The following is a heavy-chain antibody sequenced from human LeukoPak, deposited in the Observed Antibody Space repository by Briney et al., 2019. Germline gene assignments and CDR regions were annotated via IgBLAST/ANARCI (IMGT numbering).Heavy chain of an antibody. CDR2: IWYDGSNK. CDR3: AKEITMIPKLGFDY. CDR1: GFTFSSYG. V-gene: IGHV3-33*06. Sequence: GGSLRLSCAASGFTFSSYGMHWVPQAPGKGLEWVAVIWYDGSNKYYADSVKGRFTISRDNSKNTLYLQMNSLRAEDTAVYYCAKEITMIPKLGFDYWGQGTLVTVSS. J-gene: IGHJ4*02. D-gene: IGHD3-22*01.